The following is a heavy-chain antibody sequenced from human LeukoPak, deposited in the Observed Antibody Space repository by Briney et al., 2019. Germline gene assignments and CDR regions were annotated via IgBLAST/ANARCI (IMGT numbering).Heavy chain of an antibody. CDR1: GLTVVINY. CDR2: MYADGST. J-gene: IGHJ6*02. CDR3: ARDRYRSGCMDV. D-gene: IGHD6-19*01. V-gene: IGHV3-53*01. Sequence: PGGSLRLSCAASGLTVVINYMSWVRQAPGKGLEWVSFMYADGSTDYADSVKGRFTISRDNSKNTLYLQMNTLRAEDTAIYYCARDRYRSGCMDVWSQGNTVTVS.